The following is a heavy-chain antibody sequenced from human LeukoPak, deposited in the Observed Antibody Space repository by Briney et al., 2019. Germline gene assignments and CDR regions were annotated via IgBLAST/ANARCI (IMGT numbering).Heavy chain of an antibody. CDR3: ARDSGVPGGVHAGFDI. V-gene: IGHV3-7*01. D-gene: IGHD2-2*01. CDR2: IKQDGSEK. CDR1: EFTFSIYW. Sequence: GGSLRLSCAASEFTFSIYWMSWVRQAPGKGLEWVANIKQDGSEKYYVDSVKGRFTISRDNAKNSLYLQMNSLRVEDTAVYYCARDSGVPGGVHAGFDIWGQGTMVTVSS. J-gene: IGHJ3*02.